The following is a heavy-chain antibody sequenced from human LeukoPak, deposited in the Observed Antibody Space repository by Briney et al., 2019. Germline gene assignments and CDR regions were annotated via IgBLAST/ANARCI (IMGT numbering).Heavy chain of an antibody. D-gene: IGHD3-10*01. CDR1: GGSFSGYY. CDR3: ATMVRGVIITRFAFDI. Sequence: PSETLSLTCAVYGGSFSGYYWSWIRQPPGKGLEWIGEINHSGSTNYNPSLKSRVTISVDTSKNQFSLKLSSVTAADTAVYYCATMVRGVIITRFAFDIWGQGTMVTVSS. CDR2: INHSGST. V-gene: IGHV4-34*01. J-gene: IGHJ3*02.